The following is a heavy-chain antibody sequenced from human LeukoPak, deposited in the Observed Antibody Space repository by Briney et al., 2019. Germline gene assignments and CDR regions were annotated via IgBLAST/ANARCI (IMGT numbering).Heavy chain of an antibody. Sequence: GGSLRLSCAASGFTFSGYAVTWVRQAPGKGLEWVSGITGSGDTTFYADSVKGRFTISRDNSKNTLYLQMHSLRVEDTAVYYCVKDYSTIAAAANPLFDYWGQGALVTVSS. CDR1: GFTFSGYA. V-gene: IGHV3-23*01. CDR2: ITGSGDTT. CDR3: VKDYSTIAAAANPLFDY. D-gene: IGHD6-13*01. J-gene: IGHJ4*02.